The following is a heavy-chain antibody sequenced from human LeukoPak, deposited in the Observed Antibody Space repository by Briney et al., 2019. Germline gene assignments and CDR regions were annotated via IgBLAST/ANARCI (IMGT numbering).Heavy chain of an antibody. D-gene: IGHD3-10*01. CDR1: GFTFGTFW. CDR2: INQGGET. V-gene: IGHV3-7*01. CDR3: ARDKGRMVPFDH. Sequence: QPGGSLRLSCEASGFTFGTFWMSWVRQAPGKGLEWVANINQGGETDYVDSVKGRFTIARDDSKNLLYLQMNSLRPEDTAMYFCARDKGRMVPFDHWGQGTLDTVSS. J-gene: IGHJ4*02.